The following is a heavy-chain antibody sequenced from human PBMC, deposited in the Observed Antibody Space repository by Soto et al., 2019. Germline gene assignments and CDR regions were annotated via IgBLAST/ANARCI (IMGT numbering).Heavy chain of an antibody. Sequence: EVQLVESGGGLVQPGGSLRLSCAASGFTVSSYWMHWVRQAPGKGLVWVSRINSDGSSTSYADSVKGRFTISRDNAKNTLYLQMNSLRAEDTAVYYCARASSGGDYANNYGMDVWGQGTTVTVSS. CDR3: ARASSGGDYANNYGMDV. V-gene: IGHV3-74*01. CDR2: INSDGSST. J-gene: IGHJ6*02. D-gene: IGHD3-10*01. CDR1: GFTVSSYW.